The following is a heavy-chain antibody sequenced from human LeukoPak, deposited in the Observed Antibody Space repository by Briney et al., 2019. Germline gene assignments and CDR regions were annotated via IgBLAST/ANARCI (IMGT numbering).Heavy chain of an antibody. CDR2: ISSSSSYI. Sequence: GGSLRLSCAASGFTFSSYSMNWVRQAPGKGLEWVSSISSSSSYIYYADSVKGRFTISRDNAKNSLYLQMNSLRAEDTALYYCAKDIYYDILTGYFDYWGQGTLVTVSS. V-gene: IGHV3-21*04. CDR3: AKDIYYDILTGYFDY. J-gene: IGHJ4*02. D-gene: IGHD3-9*01. CDR1: GFTFSSYS.